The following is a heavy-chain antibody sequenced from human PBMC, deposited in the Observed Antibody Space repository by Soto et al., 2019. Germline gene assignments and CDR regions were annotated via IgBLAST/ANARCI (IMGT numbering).Heavy chain of an antibody. CDR3: ARATIFGVVTPQYYYGMDV. V-gene: IGHV1-46*01. CDR2: INPSGGST. CDR1: GYTFTSYY. J-gene: IGHJ6*02. Sequence: ASVKVSCKASGYTFTSYYMHWVRQAPGQGLEWMGIINPSGGSTSYAQKFQGRVTMTRDTSTSTVYMELSSLRSEDTAVYYCARATIFGVVTPQYYYGMDVWGQGTTVTVSS. D-gene: IGHD3-3*01.